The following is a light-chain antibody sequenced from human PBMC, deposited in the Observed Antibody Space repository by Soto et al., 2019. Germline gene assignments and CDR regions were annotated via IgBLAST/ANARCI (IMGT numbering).Light chain of an antibody. J-gene: IGKJ4*01. CDR1: QSVLHSSNNKNY. Sequence: DIVMTQSPDSLAVSLGERATVNCKSSQSVLHSSNNKNYLAWYKQRPGQPPKLLFYWASTRESGVPDRFSGSGSGTDFTLTISSLQAEDVAVYYCQQYYITPLTFGGGTKVGIK. CDR3: QQYYITPLT. CDR2: WAS. V-gene: IGKV4-1*01.